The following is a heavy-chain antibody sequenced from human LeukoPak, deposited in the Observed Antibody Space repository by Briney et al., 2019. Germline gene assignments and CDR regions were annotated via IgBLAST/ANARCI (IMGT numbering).Heavy chain of an antibody. CDR3: ARGHCSGGSCSRDAFDI. CDR2: IIPIFGTA. V-gene: IGHV1-69*13. D-gene: IGHD2-15*01. J-gene: IGHJ3*02. Sequence: SVKVSCKASGGTFSSYAISWVRQAPGQGLEWMGGIIPIFGTANYAQKFQGRVTITADESTSTAYMELSSLRSEDTAVYYCARGHCSGGSCSRDAFDIWGQGTMVTVSS. CDR1: GGTFSSYA.